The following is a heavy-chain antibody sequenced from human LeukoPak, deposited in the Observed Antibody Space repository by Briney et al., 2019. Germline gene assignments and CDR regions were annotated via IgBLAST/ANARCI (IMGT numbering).Heavy chain of an antibody. D-gene: IGHD1-26*01. V-gene: IGHV4-30-4*02. Sequence: SETLSLTCTVSGGSISSADHYWSWIRQPPGKGLEWIGYIHYSGSTYYNASLQSRVIISVDTSKNQFSLKLSSVTAADTAVYYCARTMSGSCDYWGQGILVTVSS. J-gene: IGHJ4*02. CDR2: IHYSGST. CDR3: ARTMSGSCDY. CDR1: GGSISSADHY.